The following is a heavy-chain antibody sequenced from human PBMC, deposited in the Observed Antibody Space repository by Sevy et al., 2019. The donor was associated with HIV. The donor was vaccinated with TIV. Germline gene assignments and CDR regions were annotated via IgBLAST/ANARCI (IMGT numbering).Heavy chain of an antibody. CDR2: IYPGDSDT. V-gene: IGHV5-51*01. J-gene: IGHJ4*02. Sequence: GESLKISCKGSGYSFTSYWIGWVRQMPGKGLEWMGFIYPGDSDTRYSRAFQGQVNISADKSISTAYLQWSSLKASDTAMYYCAGRPLTYFDYWGQGTLVTVSS. CDR3: AGRPLTYFDY. CDR1: GYSFTSYW.